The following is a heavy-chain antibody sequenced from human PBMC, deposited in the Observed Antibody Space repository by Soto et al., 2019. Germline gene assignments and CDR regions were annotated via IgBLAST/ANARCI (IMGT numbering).Heavy chain of an antibody. CDR3: VKDGLTTIFGLFYDGVVI. D-gene: IGHD3-3*01. Sequence: EVQLVESGGDLVQPGRSLRLSCAASGFTFNDYPMHWVRQAPGKGLEWVAGISWNSGLLGYADSVRGRFSISRDNARKSLYLQMNGLRAEDTALYFCVKDGLTTIFGLFYDGVVIGGRGTMVTVSS. CDR2: ISWNSGLL. J-gene: IGHJ3*02. V-gene: IGHV3-9*01. CDR1: GFTFNDYP.